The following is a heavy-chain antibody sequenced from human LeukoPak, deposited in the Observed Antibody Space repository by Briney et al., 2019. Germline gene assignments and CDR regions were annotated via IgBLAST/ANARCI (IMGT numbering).Heavy chain of an antibody. CDR2: INPNSGGT. Sequence: ASVKVSCKASGYTFTGYYMHWVRQAPGQGLEWMGWINPNSGGTNYAQKFQGRVTMTRDTSISTAYMELSRLRSDDTAVYYCARAERSDSSGYYYWFDPWGQGTLVTVSS. V-gene: IGHV1-2*02. D-gene: IGHD3-22*01. J-gene: IGHJ5*02. CDR3: ARAERSDSSGYYYWFDP. CDR1: GYTFTGYY.